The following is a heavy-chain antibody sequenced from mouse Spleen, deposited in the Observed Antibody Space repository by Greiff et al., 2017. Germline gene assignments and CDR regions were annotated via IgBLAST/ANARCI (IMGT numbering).Heavy chain of an antibody. CDR1: GFSLSTSGMG. Sequence: QVTLKVSGPGILQASQTLSLTCSFSGFSLSTSGMGVSWIRQPPGKGLEWLAHIYWDDDKRYNPSLKSRLTISKDTSRNQVFLKITSVDTADTATYYCARRFITTVVATDWYFDVWGAGTTVTVSS. V-gene: IGHV8-12*01. CDR2: IYWDDDK. J-gene: IGHJ1*01. CDR3: ARRFITTVVATDWYFDV. D-gene: IGHD1-1*01.